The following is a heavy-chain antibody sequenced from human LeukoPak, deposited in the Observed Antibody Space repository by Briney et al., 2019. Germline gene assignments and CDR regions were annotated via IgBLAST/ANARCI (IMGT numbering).Heavy chain of an antibody. CDR2: IYYSGST. CDR1: GGSVSSGSYY. J-gene: IGHJ4*02. V-gene: IGHV4-61*01. CDR3: ARESSSGWYYFDY. D-gene: IGHD6-19*01. Sequence: SETLSLTCTVSGGSVSSGSYYWSWIRQPPGKGLEWIGYIYYSGSTNYNPSLKSRVTISVDTSKNQFSLKLNSVTAADTAVYYCARESSSGWYYFDYWGQGTLVTVSS.